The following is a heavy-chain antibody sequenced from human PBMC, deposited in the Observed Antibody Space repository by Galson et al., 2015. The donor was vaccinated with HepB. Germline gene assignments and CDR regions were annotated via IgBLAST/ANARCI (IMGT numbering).Heavy chain of an antibody. CDR1: GFTFSSYA. D-gene: IGHD6-19*01. V-gene: IGHV3-30-3*01. J-gene: IGHJ4*02. CDR2: ISYDGSNK. CDR3: ARGIAVAAPFDY. Sequence: SLRLSCAVSGFTFSSYAMHWVRQAPGKGLEWVAVISYDGSNKYYADSVKGRFTISRDNSKNTLYLQMNSLRAEGTAVYYCARGIAVAAPFDYWGQGTLVTVSS.